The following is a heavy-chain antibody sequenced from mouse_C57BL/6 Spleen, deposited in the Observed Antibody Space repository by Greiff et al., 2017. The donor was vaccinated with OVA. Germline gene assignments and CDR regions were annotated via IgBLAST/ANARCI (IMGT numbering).Heavy chain of an antibody. V-gene: IGHV1-64*01. D-gene: IGHD1-1*01. Sequence: QVQLKQPGAELVKPGASVKMSCKASGYTFTSYWITWVKQRPGQGLEWIGMIHPNSGSTNYNEKFKSKATLTVDKSSSTAYMQLSSLTSEDSAVYYCARGTVGYWGQGTTLTVSS. J-gene: IGHJ2*01. CDR3: ARGTVGY. CDR2: IHPNSGST. CDR1: GYTFTSYW.